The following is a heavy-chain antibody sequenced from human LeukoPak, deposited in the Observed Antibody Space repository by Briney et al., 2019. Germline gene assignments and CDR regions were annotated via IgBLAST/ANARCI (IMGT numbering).Heavy chain of an antibody. Sequence: PGGSLRLSCAASGFTFSSFEMSWVRQAPGKGVEWVAGISGSGGGTNYADSVKGRFTISRDNRKNTLYLQMNNLRAEDTAVYFCAKRGVVIRVILVGFHKEAYYFDSWGQGALVTVSS. CDR1: GFTFSSFE. D-gene: IGHD3-22*01. CDR3: AKRGVVIRVILVGFHKEAYYFDS. CDR2: ISGSGGGT. J-gene: IGHJ4*02. V-gene: IGHV3-23*01.